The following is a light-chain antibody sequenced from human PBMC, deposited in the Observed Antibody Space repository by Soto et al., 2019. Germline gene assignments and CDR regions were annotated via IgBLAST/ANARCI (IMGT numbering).Light chain of an antibody. CDR3: QQCYTSPLS. CDR1: QSITSTY. CDR2: GAS. J-gene: IGKJ4*01. V-gene: IGKV3-20*01. Sequence: EMVLTQSPGTLSLSPGDRATLSCRASQSITSTYFAWYQQKRGQPPRLLNYGASSRATGVPDRFSGSESGTDFTLTISRLETEDFAEYYGQQCYTSPLSFRGGTNVEI.